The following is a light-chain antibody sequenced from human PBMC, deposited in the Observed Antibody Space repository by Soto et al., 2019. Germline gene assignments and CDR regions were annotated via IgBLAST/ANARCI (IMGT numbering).Light chain of an antibody. V-gene: IGLV2-14*01. Sequence: QSALTQPASVSVSPGQSITISCAGTGGDIGAYNYVSWYQQHPGKAPKLMIYEVIRRPSGISNRFSGSKSGNTASLTISTLQAEDEADYYCSSYTTSSTVVFGGGTKLTVL. CDR1: GGDIGAYNY. CDR2: EVI. J-gene: IGLJ3*02. CDR3: SSYTTSSTVV.